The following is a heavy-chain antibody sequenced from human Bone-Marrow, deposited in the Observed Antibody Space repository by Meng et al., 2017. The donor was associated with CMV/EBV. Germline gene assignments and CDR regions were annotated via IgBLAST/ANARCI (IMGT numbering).Heavy chain of an antibody. CDR2: IKQDGSEK. CDR3: AKEIITGTTAGLDY. V-gene: IGHV3-7*01. J-gene: IGHJ4*02. Sequence: GESLKISCAASGFTFSSYWMSWVRQAPGKGLEWVANIKQDGSEKYYVDSVKGRFTISRDNAKNSLYLQMNSLRAEDTAMYYCAKEIITGTTAGLDYWGQGTLVTVSS. D-gene: IGHD1-7*01. CDR1: GFTFSSYW.